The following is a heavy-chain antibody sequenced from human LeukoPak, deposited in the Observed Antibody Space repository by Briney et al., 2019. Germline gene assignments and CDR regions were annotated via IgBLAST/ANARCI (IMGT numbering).Heavy chain of an antibody. CDR1: GGSFSGYY. Sequence: SETLSLTCAVYGGSFSGYYWSWIRQPPGKGLEWIGEINHSGSTNYNPSLKSRVTISVDTSKNQFSLKLSSVTAADTAVYYCARPSQRGYYGSGSFHYWGQGTLVTVSS. D-gene: IGHD3-10*01. CDR3: ARPSQRGYYGSGSFHY. CDR2: INHSGST. V-gene: IGHV4-34*01. J-gene: IGHJ4*02.